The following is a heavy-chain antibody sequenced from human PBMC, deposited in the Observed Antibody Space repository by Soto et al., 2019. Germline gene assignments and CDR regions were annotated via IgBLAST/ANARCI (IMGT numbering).Heavy chain of an antibody. V-gene: IGHV1-69*13. CDR3: ATHLLPSPDFWSGFYGMAV. CDR1: GGTSSSYA. J-gene: IGHJ6*02. Sequence: PAKVSCKASGGTSSSYAISWVRQEPGQGLEWMGGFIPIFGTANYAQKFQGRVTITADESTSTAYMELSSLRSEDTAVYYCATHLLPSPDFWSGFYGMAVWGQGTTVTVSS. D-gene: IGHD3-3*01. CDR2: FIPIFGTA.